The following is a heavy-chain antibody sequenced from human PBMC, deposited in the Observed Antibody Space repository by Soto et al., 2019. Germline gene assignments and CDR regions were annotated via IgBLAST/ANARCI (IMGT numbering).Heavy chain of an antibody. CDR3: AVGGGKIVVVVAATDYYGMDV. Sequence: SVKVSCKASGGTFSSYTISWVRQAPGQGLEWMGRIIPILGIANYAQKFQGRVTITADKSTSTAYMELSSLRSEDTAVYYCAVGGGKIVVVVAATDYYGMDVWGQGTTVTVPS. D-gene: IGHD2-15*01. CDR2: IIPILGIA. J-gene: IGHJ6*02. V-gene: IGHV1-69*02. CDR1: GGTFSSYT.